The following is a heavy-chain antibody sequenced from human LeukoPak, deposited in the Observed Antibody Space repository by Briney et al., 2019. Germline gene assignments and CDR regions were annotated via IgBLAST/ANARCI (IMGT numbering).Heavy chain of an antibody. V-gene: IGHV3-48*01. Sequence: GGSLRLSCAASGFTFSSYSMNWVRQAPGKGLEWVSYISSSSSSTIYYADSVKGRLTISRDNAKNSLYLQMNSLRAEDTAVYYCARAGIVVVIAHFDYWGQGTLVTVSS. CDR3: ARAGIVVVIAHFDY. J-gene: IGHJ4*02. CDR1: GFTFSSYS. D-gene: IGHD2-21*01. CDR2: ISSSSSSTI.